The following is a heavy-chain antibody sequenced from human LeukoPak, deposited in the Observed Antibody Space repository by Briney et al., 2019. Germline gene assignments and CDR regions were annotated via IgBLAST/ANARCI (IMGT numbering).Heavy chain of an antibody. CDR3: ARVQDGGAVAGTVDY. Sequence: PSETLSLTCAVSGGSISSSNWWSWVRQPPGKGLEWIGEIYHSGSTNYNPSLKSRVTISVDRSKNQFSLKLSSVTAADTAVYYCARVQDGGAVAGTVDYWGQGTLVTVSS. V-gene: IGHV4-4*02. CDR2: IYHSGST. CDR1: GGSISSSNW. D-gene: IGHD6-19*01. J-gene: IGHJ4*02.